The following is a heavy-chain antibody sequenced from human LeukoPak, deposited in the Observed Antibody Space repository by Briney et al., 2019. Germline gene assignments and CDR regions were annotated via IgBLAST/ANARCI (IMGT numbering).Heavy chain of an antibody. V-gene: IGHV1-69*13. J-gene: IGHJ4*02. CDR1: GGTFSSYA. Sequence: SVKVSCKASGGTFSSYAISWVRQAPGQGLEWMGGIIPIFGTANYAQKFQGRVTITADESTSTAYMELSSPRSEDTAVYYCAREGSGSYQAGYWGQGTLVTVSS. CDR3: AREGSGSYQAGY. CDR2: IIPIFGTA. D-gene: IGHD1-26*01.